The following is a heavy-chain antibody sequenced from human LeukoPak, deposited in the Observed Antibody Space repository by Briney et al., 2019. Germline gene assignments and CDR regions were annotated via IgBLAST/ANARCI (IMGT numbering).Heavy chain of an antibody. CDR2: IWYDGSNK. D-gene: IGHD3-3*01. Sequence: GSLRLSCAASGFTFSSYGMHWVRQAPGKGLEWVAVIWYDGSNKYYADSVKGRFTTSRDNSKNTLYLQMNSLRAEDTAVYYCARFWSSDYYYYMDVWGKGTTVTVSS. J-gene: IGHJ6*03. CDR3: ARFWSSDYYYYMDV. CDR1: GFTFSSYG. V-gene: IGHV3-33*01.